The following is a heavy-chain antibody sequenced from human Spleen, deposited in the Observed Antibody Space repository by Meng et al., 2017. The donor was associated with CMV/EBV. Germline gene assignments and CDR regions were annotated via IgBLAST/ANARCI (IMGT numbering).Heavy chain of an antibody. D-gene: IGHD3-3*01. V-gene: IGHV3-48*03. CDR1: GFRFSTYE. Sequence: GESLKISCAASGFRFSTYEMNWVRQAPGKGLEWVSYISKSGTTMYYANSVKGRFTISRDNAKNSLYLQMSSLRAEDTAVYYCARDMGDYDIWIGNFYGMDVWGQGTTVTVSS. CDR3: ARDMGDYDIWIGNFYGMDV. CDR2: ISKSGTTM. J-gene: IGHJ6*02.